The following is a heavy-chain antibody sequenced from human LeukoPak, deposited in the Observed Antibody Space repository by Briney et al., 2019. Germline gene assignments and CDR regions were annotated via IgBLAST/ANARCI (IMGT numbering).Heavy chain of an antibody. V-gene: IGHV4-59*01. CDR1: GGSISSYY. CDR2: IYHNGRT. J-gene: IGHJ4*02. D-gene: IGHD3-3*01. CDR3: ARASEGIGYFDT. Sequence: PSETLSLTCTVSGGSISSYYWSWVRQAPGKGLEWIGYIYHNGRTNYSPSLKSRITMSIDTSQNQFSLKLTSVTAADTAVYYCARASEGIGYFDTWGRGSLVTVSS.